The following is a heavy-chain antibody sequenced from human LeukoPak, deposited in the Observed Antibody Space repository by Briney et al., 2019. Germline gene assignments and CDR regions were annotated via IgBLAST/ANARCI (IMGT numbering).Heavy chain of an antibody. Sequence: PGGSLRLSCAASGFTFDDYAMHWVRQAPGKGLEWVSGISWNSGSIGYADSVKGRFTISRDNAKNSLYLQMNSLRAEDTAVYYCARGLMESDAFDIWGQGTMVTVSS. CDR1: GFTFDDYA. J-gene: IGHJ3*02. CDR3: ARGLMESDAFDI. D-gene: IGHD1-1*01. V-gene: IGHV3-9*01. CDR2: ISWNSGSI.